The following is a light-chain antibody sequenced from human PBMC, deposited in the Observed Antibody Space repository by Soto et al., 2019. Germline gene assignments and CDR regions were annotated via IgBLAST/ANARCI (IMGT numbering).Light chain of an antibody. V-gene: IGKV3-20*01. CDR1: QSVRSTY. CDR2: GAS. Sequence: EIVLTQSPGTLSLSPGERATLSCRASQSVRSTYSAWYQQEPGQAPRLLIHGASSRATGIPDRFSGSGSGTDFTLTISRLEPEDFAVYYCQQYGSSLSITFGQGTRLEIK. CDR3: QQYGSSLSIT. J-gene: IGKJ5*01.